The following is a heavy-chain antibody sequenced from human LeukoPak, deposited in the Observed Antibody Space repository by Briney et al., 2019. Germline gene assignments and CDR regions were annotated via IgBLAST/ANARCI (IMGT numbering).Heavy chain of an antibody. J-gene: IGHJ4*02. V-gene: IGHV4-61*01. CDR3: ATKASPGFFDS. Sequence: SETLSLTCTVSGGSISSGSYYWSWLRQPPGKGLEWIGFAYYTGSATYSPSLESRVAISVDTSKNQFSLRLTSMTAADTAVYYCATKASPGFFDSWGQGTLVTVSS. CDR2: AYYTGSA. D-gene: IGHD1-1*01. CDR1: GGSISSGSYY.